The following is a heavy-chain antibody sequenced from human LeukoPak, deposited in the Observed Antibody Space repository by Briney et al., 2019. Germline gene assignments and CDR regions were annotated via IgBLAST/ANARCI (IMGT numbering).Heavy chain of an antibody. D-gene: IGHD6-13*01. Sequence: PGGSLRLSCAASGFTFSSYSMNWVRQAPGKGLEWVSSISSSSSYIYYADSVKGRFTISRDNAKNSLYLQMNSLRAEDTAVYYCARRLDSSSWTGFDYWGQGTLVTVSS. J-gene: IGHJ4*02. CDR3: ARRLDSSSWTGFDY. CDR2: ISSSSSYI. V-gene: IGHV3-21*01. CDR1: GFTFSSYS.